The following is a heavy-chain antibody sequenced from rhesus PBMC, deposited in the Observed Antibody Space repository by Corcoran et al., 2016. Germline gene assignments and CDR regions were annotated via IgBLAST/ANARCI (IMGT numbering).Heavy chain of an antibody. CDR3: ARVLPVTVAVDY. J-gene: IGHJ4*01. V-gene: IGHV4-80*01. CDR2: INGNGGST. Sequence: QVQLQESGPGLVKPSETLSLTCAVSGASISSYWWSWIRQPPGKGLEWIGGINGNGGSTNSNPSLKSRVTISKDASKNQCSRKLSSVTAADTAVYYCARVLPVTVAVDYWGQGVLVTVSS. CDR1: GASISSYW. D-gene: IGHD4-29*01.